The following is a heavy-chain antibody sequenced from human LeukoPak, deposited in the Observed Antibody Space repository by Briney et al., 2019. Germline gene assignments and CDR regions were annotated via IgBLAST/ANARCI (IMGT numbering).Heavy chain of an antibody. D-gene: IGHD1-26*01. Sequence: GGSLRLSCAASGFTFSSYWMNWVRQAPGKGLEWVSSISSSSSYIYYADSVKGRFTISRDNAKNSLYLQMNSLRAEDTAVYYCARDPGVVGAANDYWGQGTLVTVSS. CDR1: GFTFSSYW. CDR2: ISSSSSYI. CDR3: ARDPGVVGAANDY. J-gene: IGHJ4*02. V-gene: IGHV3-21*01.